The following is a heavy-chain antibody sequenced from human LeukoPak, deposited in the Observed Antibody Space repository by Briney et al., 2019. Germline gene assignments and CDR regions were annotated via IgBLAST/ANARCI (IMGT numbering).Heavy chain of an antibody. J-gene: IGHJ3*02. CDR1: GFTFSSYE. V-gene: IGHV3-48*03. Sequence: GGSLRLSWAASGFTFSSYEMNWVRQAPGKGLEWVSYISSSGSTIYYADSVKGRFTISRDNAKNSLYLQMNSLRAEDTAVYYCARGGPEGYCTNGVCYTGAFDIWGQGTMVTVSS. D-gene: IGHD2-8*01. CDR3: ARGGPEGYCTNGVCYTGAFDI. CDR2: ISSSGSTI.